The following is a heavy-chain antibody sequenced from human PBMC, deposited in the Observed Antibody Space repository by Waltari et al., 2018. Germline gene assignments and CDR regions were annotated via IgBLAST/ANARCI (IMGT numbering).Heavy chain of an antibody. CDR3: ASVLAGEDYYYYGMDV. D-gene: IGHD3-10*02. Sequence: QVQLQESGPGLVKPSGTLSLTCAVSGGSISSSNWWSWVRQPPGKGLEWIGEIYHSGRTTYNPSLKSRVTISVDKSKNQFSLKLSSVTAADTAVYYGASVLAGEDYYYYGMDVWGQGTTVTVSS. CDR1: GGSISSSNW. V-gene: IGHV4-4*02. J-gene: IGHJ6*02. CDR2: IYHSGRT.